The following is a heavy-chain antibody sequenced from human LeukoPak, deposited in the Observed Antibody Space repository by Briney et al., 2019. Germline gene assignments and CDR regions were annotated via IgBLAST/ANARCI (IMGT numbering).Heavy chain of an antibody. CDR3: ARGGYISHWFDP. CDR2: IYYSGTT. V-gene: IGHV4-31*03. D-gene: IGHD5-24*01. J-gene: IGHJ5*02. CDR1: GGSISRSSYY. Sequence: SQTLSFTCTVSGGSISRSSYYWTWIRQHPGKGLKWIGYIYYSGTTFYNPSLKSRITISVDTSKNQFSLKLSSVTAADTAVYYCARGGYISHWFDPWGQGTLVTVSS.